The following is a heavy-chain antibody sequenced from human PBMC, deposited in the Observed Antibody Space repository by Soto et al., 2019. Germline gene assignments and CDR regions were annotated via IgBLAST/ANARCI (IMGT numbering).Heavy chain of an antibody. CDR1: GFTFSSYA. CDR2: ISYDGSNK. CDR3: ARDSLPGTGYYYYGMDV. V-gene: IGHV3-30-3*01. D-gene: IGHD6-13*01. Sequence: GGSLRLSCAASGFTFSSYAMHWVRQAPGKGLEWVAVISYDGSNKYYADSVKGRFTISRDNSKNTLYLQMNSLRAEDTAVYYCARDSLPGTGYYYYGMDVWGQGTTVT. J-gene: IGHJ6*02.